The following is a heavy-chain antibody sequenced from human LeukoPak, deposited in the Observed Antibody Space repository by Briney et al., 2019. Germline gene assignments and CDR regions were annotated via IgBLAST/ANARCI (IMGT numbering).Heavy chain of an antibody. D-gene: IGHD4-17*01. Sequence: SETLSLTCAVCGGSLSGYYWSWIRQPPGKGLEWIGEINHSGSTNYNPSLKSRVTISVDTSKNQFSLKLSSVTAADTAVYYCARGHGDYGYYYYYGMDVWGQGTTVTVSS. J-gene: IGHJ6*02. CDR3: ARGHGDYGYYYYYGMDV. V-gene: IGHV4-34*01. CDR1: GGSLSGYY. CDR2: INHSGST.